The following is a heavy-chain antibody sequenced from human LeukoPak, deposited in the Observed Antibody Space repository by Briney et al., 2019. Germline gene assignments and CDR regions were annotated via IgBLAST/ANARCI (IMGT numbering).Heavy chain of an antibody. Sequence: ASVKVSCKASGYTFTGYYMHWVRQAPGQGLEWMGWINPNSGGTNYAQKFQGRVTMTRDTSISTAYMELSRLRSDDTAVYYCARDDQRIAARDYWGQGTLVTVSS. J-gene: IGHJ4*02. CDR3: ARDDQRIAARDY. V-gene: IGHV1-2*02. D-gene: IGHD6-6*01. CDR1: GYTFTGYY. CDR2: INPNSGGT.